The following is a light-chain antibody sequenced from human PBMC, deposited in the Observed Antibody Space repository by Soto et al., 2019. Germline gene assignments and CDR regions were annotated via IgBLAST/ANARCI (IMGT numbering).Light chain of an antibody. CDR2: ENN. CDR3: ATWDDTIISVL. V-gene: IGLV1-51*01. Sequence: QSVLTQPPSLSADPGQWVTISCAGSSSNIGSNYVSWYQRLPGTAPKLLIYENNKRPSGIPDRFSGSKSGTSATLAITELQTGDEADYYCATWDDTIISVLFGGGTKVTVL. CDR1: SSNIGSNY. J-gene: IGLJ3*02.